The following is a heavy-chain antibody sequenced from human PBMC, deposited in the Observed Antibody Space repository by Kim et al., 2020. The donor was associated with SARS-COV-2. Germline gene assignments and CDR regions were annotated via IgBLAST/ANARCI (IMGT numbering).Heavy chain of an antibody. J-gene: IGHJ4*02. Sequence: DAVKGRFTISRDNSKNTLDLQMNSLRAEDTAVYYCARDLWYYDSSGCLGYWGQGTLVTVSS. D-gene: IGHD3-22*01. CDR3: ARDLWYYDSSGCLGY. V-gene: IGHV3-30*01.